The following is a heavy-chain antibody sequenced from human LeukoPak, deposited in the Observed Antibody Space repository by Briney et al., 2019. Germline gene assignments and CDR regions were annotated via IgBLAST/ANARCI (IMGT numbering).Heavy chain of an antibody. Sequence: GGSLRLSCAASGFTFSSYEMNWVRQAPGKGLEWVAVISYDGSNKIYADSVKGRFTMSRDNSSYTIYLQMKSPTAEDTAVYYCARDEIYYDILTGYRHFDYWGQGTLVTVFS. D-gene: IGHD3-9*01. CDR1: GFTFSSYE. J-gene: IGHJ4*02. V-gene: IGHV3-30*04. CDR2: ISYDGSNK. CDR3: ARDEIYYDILTGYRHFDY.